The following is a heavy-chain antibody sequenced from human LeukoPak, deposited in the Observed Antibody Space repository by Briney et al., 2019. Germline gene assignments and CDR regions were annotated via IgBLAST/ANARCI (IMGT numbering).Heavy chain of an antibody. V-gene: IGHV3-21*01. Sequence: PGGSLRLSCAASGFTFSSYSMNWVRPAPGKGLEWVSSISRSNIYKYYADSVKGRFTISRDNAKNSLYLQMNSLRAEDTAVYYCANSRYDSSGYYGIIGYWGQGTLVTVSS. CDR1: GFTFSSYS. J-gene: IGHJ4*02. CDR3: ANSRYDSSGYYGIIGY. CDR2: ISRSNIYK. D-gene: IGHD3-22*01.